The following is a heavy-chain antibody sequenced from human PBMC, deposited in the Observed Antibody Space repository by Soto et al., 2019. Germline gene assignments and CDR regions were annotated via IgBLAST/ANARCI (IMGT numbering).Heavy chain of an antibody. D-gene: IGHD2-2*01. CDR2: VNPNSGNT. V-gene: IGHV1-8*01. CDR3: ARGGGDVSTSYYYYGMDV. Sequence: ASVKVSCKASGYTFTSYDINWVRQATGQGLEWMGWVNPNSGNTGYAQKFQGRVTMTRNTSISTAYMELSSLRSEDTAVYYCARGGGDVSTSYYYYGMDVWGQGTTVTVSS. J-gene: IGHJ6*02. CDR1: GYTFTSYD.